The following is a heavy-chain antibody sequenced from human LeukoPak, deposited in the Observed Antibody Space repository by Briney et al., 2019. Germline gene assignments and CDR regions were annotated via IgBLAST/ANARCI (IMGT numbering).Heavy chain of an antibody. CDR1: GFTFSSYW. Sequence: GGSLRLSCAASGFTFSSYWMSWVRQAPGKGLEWVANIKQDGSEKYYVDSVKGRFTISRDNAKNSLYLQMNSLRAEDTAVYYCARVGAARIPYYYYYMDVWGKGTTVTVS. D-gene: IGHD6-6*01. CDR3: ARVGAARIPYYYYYMDV. V-gene: IGHV3-7*01. J-gene: IGHJ6*03. CDR2: IKQDGSEK.